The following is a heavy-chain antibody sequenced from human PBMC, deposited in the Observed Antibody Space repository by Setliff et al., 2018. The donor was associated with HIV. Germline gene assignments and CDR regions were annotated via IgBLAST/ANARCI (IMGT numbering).Heavy chain of an antibody. J-gene: IGHJ4*02. CDR1: GYPFSGDG. V-gene: IGHV1-18*01. CDR3: SRPGGSYGDYGWYLRL. D-gene: IGHD4-17*01. Sequence: ASLKVSCKASGYPFSGDGISWVRQAPGQGLEWMGWISAYSGDTNYAQKFQGRLTMTTDTSTSTSYMELRSLRSDDTAMYYCSRPGGSYGDYGWYLRLWGQGTLVTVSS. CDR2: ISAYSGDT.